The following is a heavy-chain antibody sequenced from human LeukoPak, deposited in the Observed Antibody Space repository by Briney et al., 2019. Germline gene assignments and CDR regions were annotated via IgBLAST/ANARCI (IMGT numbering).Heavy chain of an antibody. CDR3: ARGRAVVGAILY. CDR1: GFTFSTYW. D-gene: IGHD1-26*01. CDR2: ISYDGSNK. Sequence: GGSLRLSCAASGFTFSTYWMGWVRQAPGKGLEWVAVISYDGSNKYYADSVKGRFTISRDNSKNTLYLQMNSLRAEDTAVYYCARGRAVVGAILYWGQGTLVTVSS. J-gene: IGHJ4*02. V-gene: IGHV3-30-3*01.